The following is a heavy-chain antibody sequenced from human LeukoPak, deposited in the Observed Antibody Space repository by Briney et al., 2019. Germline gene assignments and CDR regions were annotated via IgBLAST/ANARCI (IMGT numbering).Heavy chain of an antibody. Sequence: ASVKVSCKASGGTFSSCAISWVRQAPGQGLEWMGGIIPIFGTANYAQKFQGRVTMTEDTSTDTAYMELSSLRSEDTAVYYCATHGRHYGSGSYPDYWGQGTLVTVSS. V-gene: IGHV1-69*06. CDR1: GGTFSSCA. J-gene: IGHJ4*02. D-gene: IGHD3-10*01. CDR2: IIPIFGTA. CDR3: ATHGRHYGSGSYPDY.